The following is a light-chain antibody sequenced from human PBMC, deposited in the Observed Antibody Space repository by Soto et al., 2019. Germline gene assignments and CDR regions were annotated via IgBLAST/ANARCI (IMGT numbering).Light chain of an antibody. J-gene: IGLJ1*01. V-gene: IGLV1-40*01. CDR3: QSYDSSLSGSYV. CDR1: SSNIGAGYD. Sequence: QAVVTQPPSVSGAPGQRVTISCTGSSSNIGAGYDVHWYQRLPGTAPKVLIYSNNNRPSGVPDRFSGSKSGTSASLAITGLQAEDEADYYCQSYDSSLSGSYVFGTGTMVTVL. CDR2: SNN.